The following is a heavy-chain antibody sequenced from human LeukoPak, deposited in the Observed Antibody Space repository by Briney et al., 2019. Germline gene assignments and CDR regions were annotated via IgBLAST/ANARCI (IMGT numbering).Heavy chain of an antibody. D-gene: IGHD3-22*01. CDR1: GFTVSTNY. V-gene: IGHV3-53*01. Sequence: GGSLRLSCAASGFTVSTNYMTWVRQAPGKGLEWVSVIYKAGDPYNADSVKGRFSISRDNRKNMLYLQMNSLRAEDTAVYYCARGLIYYDSRGHYLAERPYFDYWGQGTLVTVSS. J-gene: IGHJ4*02. CDR3: ARGLIYYDSRGHYLAERPYFDY. CDR2: IYKAGDP.